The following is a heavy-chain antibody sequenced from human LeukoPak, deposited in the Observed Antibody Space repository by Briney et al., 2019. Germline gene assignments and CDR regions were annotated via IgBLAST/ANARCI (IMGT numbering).Heavy chain of an antibody. CDR1: GGSISSGDYY. CDR3: AREVGYGGKPLDY. CDR2: IYYSGST. Sequence: SETLSLTCTVSGGSISSGDYYWSWLRQPPGKGLEWHGYIYYSGSTYYNPSLKSRVTISVDTSKNQFSLKLSSVTAADTAVYYCAREVGYGGKPLDYWGQGTLVTVSS. D-gene: IGHD4-23*01. V-gene: IGHV4-30-4*08. J-gene: IGHJ4*02.